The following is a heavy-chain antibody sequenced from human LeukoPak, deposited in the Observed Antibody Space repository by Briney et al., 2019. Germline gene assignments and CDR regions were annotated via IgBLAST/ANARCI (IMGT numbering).Heavy chain of an antibody. CDR2: FYRGIST. CDR1: GLTVSSNY. J-gene: IGHJ3*02. Sequence: GGSLRLSCAASGLTVSSNYMSWVRQAPGKGLEWVSSFYRGISTYYADSVKGRFTTSRDHSKNTVYLQMDSLRPEDTAVYYCARYYDSSGYTQGAFDIWGQGTMVTVS. V-gene: IGHV3-66*02. D-gene: IGHD3-22*01. CDR3: ARYYDSSGYTQGAFDI.